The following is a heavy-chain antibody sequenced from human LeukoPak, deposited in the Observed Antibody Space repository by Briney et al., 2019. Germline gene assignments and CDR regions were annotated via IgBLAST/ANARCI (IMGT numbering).Heavy chain of an antibody. V-gene: IGHV4-34*01. Sequence: SETLSLTCAVYGGSFSGYYWSWIRQPPGKGLEWIGEINHSGSTNYNPSLKSRVTISVDTSKNQFSLKLSSVTAADTAVYYCARGRPATYYYYYYYMDVWGKGTTVTVSS. J-gene: IGHJ6*03. CDR3: ARGRPATYYYYYYYMDV. CDR2: INHSGST. CDR1: GGSFSGYY.